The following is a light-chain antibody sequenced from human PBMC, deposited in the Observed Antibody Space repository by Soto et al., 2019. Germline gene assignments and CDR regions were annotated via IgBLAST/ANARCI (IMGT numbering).Light chain of an antibody. J-gene: IGKJ4*01. CDR3: QQYSNWPLT. CDR1: QSVSSN. V-gene: IGKV3-15*01. Sequence: EIVMTQSPATLSMSPGERATLSCRASQSVSSNLAWYQQKPGQAPRLLIYGASTRSTGIPARFSGSGSGTEFTLTISSLQSEDFAVYHCQQYSNWPLTFGGGTKV. CDR2: GAS.